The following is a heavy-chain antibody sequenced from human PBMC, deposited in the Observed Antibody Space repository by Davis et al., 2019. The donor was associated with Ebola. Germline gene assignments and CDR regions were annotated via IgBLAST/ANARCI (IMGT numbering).Heavy chain of an antibody. V-gene: IGHV3-74*01. CDR3: ARSSYHPDY. CDR1: GFTFHDYA. D-gene: IGHD1-14*01. Sequence: PGGSLRPPGAASGFTFHDYAMHGVRQAPGKGLVWVSRINSDGSFTDYADSVKGRFTISRDNARNTVSLQMNSLRAEDTALYYCARSSYHPDYWGQGTLVTVSS. J-gene: IGHJ4*02. CDR2: INSDGSFT.